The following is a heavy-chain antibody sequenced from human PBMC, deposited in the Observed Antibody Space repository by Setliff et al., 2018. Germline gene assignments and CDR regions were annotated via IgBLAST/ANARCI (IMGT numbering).Heavy chain of an antibody. V-gene: IGHV4-39*07. D-gene: IGHD2-2*02. CDR3: ARDRQYCSSPTCYSSYFYYYGMDV. Sequence: SETLSLTCTVSGGSISSSSYYWGWIRQPPGKGLEWIGSIYHSGSTYYNPSLKSRVTISVDTSKNQFSLKLSSVTAADTAAYYCARDRQYCSSPTCYSSYFYYYGMDVWGQGTTVTVSS. CDR1: GGSISSSSYY. J-gene: IGHJ6*02. CDR2: IYHSGST.